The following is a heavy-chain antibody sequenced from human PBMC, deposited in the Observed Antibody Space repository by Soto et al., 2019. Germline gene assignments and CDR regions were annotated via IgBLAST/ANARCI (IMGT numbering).Heavy chain of an antibody. CDR3: ARVSDYRDYYFDY. CDR1: GGSISSGGYS. Sequence: PSETLSLTCAVSGGSISSGGYSWSWIRQQPGKGMEWIGYIYHSGSTYYNPYLKSRVTISVDRSKNQFSLKLSSVTVAYSAVYYCARVSDYRDYYFDYWGQGTLVTVSS. J-gene: IGHJ4*02. CDR2: IYHSGST. D-gene: IGHD4-17*01. V-gene: IGHV4-30-2*01.